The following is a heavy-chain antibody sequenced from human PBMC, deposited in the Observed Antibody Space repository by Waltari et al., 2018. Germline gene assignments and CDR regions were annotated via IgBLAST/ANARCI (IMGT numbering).Heavy chain of an antibody. Sequence: QVQLQESGPGLVKPSETLSLTCSVSGGSMSNSYWNWIRQPPGKGLEWIGYIDHSGNTNYNPSLKSRVTISIDTSKNQFSLKLISVTAADTAVYYCARGWRSPLSPWGQGMLVTVSS. CDR1: GGSMSNSY. J-gene: IGHJ5*02. CDR2: IDHSGNT. D-gene: IGHD3-10*01. V-gene: IGHV4-59*08. CDR3: ARGWRSPLSP.